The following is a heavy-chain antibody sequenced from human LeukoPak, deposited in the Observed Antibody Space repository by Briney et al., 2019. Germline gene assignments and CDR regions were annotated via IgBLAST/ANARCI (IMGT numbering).Heavy chain of an antibody. CDR3: ARGNSGSLDD. Sequence: GGSLRLSCVASGFSFGTYWMTWVRQAPGKGLEWVALINPDGSERYYVDSVKGRCSISRDNARSSLFLQIDSLRDDDAAVYYCARGNSGSLDDGGQGALVIVSS. CDR1: GFSFGTYW. V-gene: IGHV3-7*01. D-gene: IGHD1-26*01. CDR2: INPDGSER. J-gene: IGHJ4*02.